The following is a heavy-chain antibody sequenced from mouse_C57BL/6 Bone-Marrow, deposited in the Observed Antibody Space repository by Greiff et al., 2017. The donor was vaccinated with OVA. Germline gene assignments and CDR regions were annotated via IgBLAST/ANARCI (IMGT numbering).Heavy chain of an antibody. J-gene: IGHJ4*01. CDR1: GISITTGNYR. D-gene: IGHD2-5*01. V-gene: IGHV3-5*01. CDR2: IYYSGTI. CDR3: ARHSNGFYYAMDY. Sequence: EVKVEESGPGLVKPSQTVFLTCTVTGISITTGNYRWSWIRQFPGNKLEWIGYIYYSGTITYNPSLTSRTTITRDTPKNQFFLEMNSLTAEDTATYYCARHSNGFYYAMDYWGQGTSVTVSS.